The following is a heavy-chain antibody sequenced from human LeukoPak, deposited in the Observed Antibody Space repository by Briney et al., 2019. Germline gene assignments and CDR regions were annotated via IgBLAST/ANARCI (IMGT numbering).Heavy chain of an antibody. CDR3: VRESSLKY. CDR2: INSDGSST. CDR1: GFTFSSHW. J-gene: IGHJ4*02. V-gene: IGHV3-74*01. D-gene: IGHD6-19*01. Sequence: GGSLRLSCAASGFTFSSHWMHWVRQAPGEGLVWVSGINSDGSSTSYADSEKGRFTISRDNAKNTLYVQMNSLRAEDTAVYYCVRESSLKYWGQGTLVTVSS.